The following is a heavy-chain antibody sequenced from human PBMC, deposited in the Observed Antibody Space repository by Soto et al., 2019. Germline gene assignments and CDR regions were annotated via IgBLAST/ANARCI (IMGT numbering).Heavy chain of an antibody. J-gene: IGHJ2*01. D-gene: IGHD6-13*01. CDR3: ARPHHHSSSMFYWFFDL. CDR2: IYPGDSDT. V-gene: IGHV5-51*01. Sequence: GESLKISCKGSGYSFTSYWIGWVRQMPGKGLEWMGIIYPGDSDTRYSPTFQGQVHVPAGKSINTAYLQWCSLKASDTAMYYCARPHHHSSSMFYWFFDLWGRGTLVTVSS. CDR1: GYSFTSYW.